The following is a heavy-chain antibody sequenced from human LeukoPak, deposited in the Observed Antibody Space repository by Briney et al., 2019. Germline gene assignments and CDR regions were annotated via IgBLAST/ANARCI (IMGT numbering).Heavy chain of an antibody. Sequence: PSETLSLTCAVYGGSFSGYYWSWIRQPPGKGLEWIGEINHSGSTNYNPSLKSRVTISVDTSKNQFSLKLSSVTAADTAVYYCATLRILYSSGRSGRGYYYYGMDVWGQGTTVTVSS. CDR2: INHSGST. V-gene: IGHV4-34*01. CDR3: ATLRILYSSGRSGRGYYYYGMDV. J-gene: IGHJ6*02. D-gene: IGHD6-19*01. CDR1: GGSFSGYY.